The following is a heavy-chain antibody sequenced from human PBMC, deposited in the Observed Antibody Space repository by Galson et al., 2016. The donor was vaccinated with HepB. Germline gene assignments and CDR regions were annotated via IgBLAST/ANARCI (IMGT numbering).Heavy chain of an antibody. CDR3: ARESTGYSGYDT. V-gene: IGHV4-31*03. CDR1: GDSITSGGHY. CDR2: IYYSGST. D-gene: IGHD5-12*01. Sequence: TLSLTCTVSGDSITSGGHYWSWIRQHPGRGLEWIGYIYYSGSTYYSPSLKSRLTISVDTSNNQFSLRLRSVTAADTAVYYCARESTGYSGYDTWGQGTLVTVSS. J-gene: IGHJ5*02.